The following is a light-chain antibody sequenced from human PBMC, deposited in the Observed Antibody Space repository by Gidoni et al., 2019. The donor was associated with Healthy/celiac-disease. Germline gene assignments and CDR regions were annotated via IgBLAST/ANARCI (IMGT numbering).Light chain of an antibody. Sequence: DIQMTQSPSSLSASVGDRVTITCRASQSISSYLNWYQQKPGKAPKLLIYAASSLQSGVPSRFSGSGSGTDFTLTISSLQPEDFATYYCQQIYSTPFTFGPGTKVYIK. J-gene: IGKJ3*01. CDR3: QQIYSTPFT. CDR2: AAS. V-gene: IGKV1-39*01. CDR1: QSISSY.